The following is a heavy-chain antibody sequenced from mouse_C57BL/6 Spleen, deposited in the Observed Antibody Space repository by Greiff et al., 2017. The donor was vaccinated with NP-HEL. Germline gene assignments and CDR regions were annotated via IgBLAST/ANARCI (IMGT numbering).Heavy chain of an antibody. D-gene: IGHD2-1*01. CDR2: IDPSDSYT. V-gene: IGHV1-69*01. CDR1: GYTFTSYW. CDR3: ARQGIYYGNPYAMDY. J-gene: IGHJ4*01. Sequence: QVQLQQSGAELVMPGASVKLSCKASGYTFTSYWMHWVKQRPGQGLEWIGEIDPSDSYTNYNQKFKGKSTLTVDKSSSTAYMQLSSLTSEDSAVYYCARQGIYYGNPYAMDYWGQGTSVTVSS.